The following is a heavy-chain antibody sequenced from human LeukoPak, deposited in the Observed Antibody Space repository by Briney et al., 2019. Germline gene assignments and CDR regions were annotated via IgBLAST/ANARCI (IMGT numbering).Heavy chain of an antibody. Sequence: GASVKVSCKASGYTFTSYDINWVRQATGQGLEWMGWMNPNSGSTGYAQKFQGRVTMTRNTSISTAYMELSSLRSEDTAVYYCARWETVGAIFDYWGQGTLVTVSS. V-gene: IGHV1-8*01. CDR1: GYTFTSYD. J-gene: IGHJ4*02. CDR3: ARWETVGAIFDY. CDR2: MNPNSGST. D-gene: IGHD1-26*01.